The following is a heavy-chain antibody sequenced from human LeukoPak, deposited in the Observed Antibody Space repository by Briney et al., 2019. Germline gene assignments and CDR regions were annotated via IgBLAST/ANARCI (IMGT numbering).Heavy chain of an antibody. CDR3: ARGPRVQWPFDY. D-gene: IGHD6-19*01. CDR2: IYSGGST. J-gene: IGHJ4*02. CDR1: GFTVSSNC. Sequence: PGGSLRLSCAASGFTVSSNCMSWVRQAPGKGLEWVSVIYSGGSTYYADSVKGRFTISRDNSKNTLYLQMNSLRAEDTAVYYCARGPRVQWPFDYWGQGTLVTVSS. V-gene: IGHV3-66*01.